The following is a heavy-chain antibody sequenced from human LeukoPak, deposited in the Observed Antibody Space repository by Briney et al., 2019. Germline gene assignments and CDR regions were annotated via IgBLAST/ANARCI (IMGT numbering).Heavy chain of an antibody. V-gene: IGHV6-1*01. CDR1: GDSVSNNDAA. CDR3: ARGRYIYGYDY. CDR2: TYYRSKWYN. D-gene: IGHD5-18*01. J-gene: IGHJ4*02. Sequence: PSQTLSLTCAISGDSVSNNDAAWSWIRQSPSRGLEWLGRTYYRSKWYNEYAISVKSRISINPDTSKNQFSLQLNSVTPEDTAVYYCARGRYIYGYDYWGQGTLVTVSS.